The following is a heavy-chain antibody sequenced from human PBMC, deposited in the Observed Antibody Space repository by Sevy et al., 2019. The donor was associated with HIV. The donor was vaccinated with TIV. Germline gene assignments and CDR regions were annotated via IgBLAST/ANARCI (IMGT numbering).Heavy chain of an antibody. CDR1: EFTFSSYA. J-gene: IGHJ6*02. CDR2: ISVSGRST. CDR3: AKGFCSGGSCPRDYYYYGMDV. Sequence: GGSLRLSCAASEFTFSSYAMNWVRQAPGKGLEWVSSISVSGRSTYYADSVEGRFTISRDNSKNTLYRQMNSLRADDTAVYYCAKGFCSGGSCPRDYYYYGMDVWGQGTTVTVSS. V-gene: IGHV3-23*01. D-gene: IGHD2-15*01.